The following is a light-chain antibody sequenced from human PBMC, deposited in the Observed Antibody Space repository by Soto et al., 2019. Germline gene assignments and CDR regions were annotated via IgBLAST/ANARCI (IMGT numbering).Light chain of an antibody. CDR3: QQYNNYWT. CDR1: QSISSW. CDR2: DAS. J-gene: IGKJ1*01. Sequence: DIQMTQSPSTLSASVGDRVTITCRASQSISSWLAWYQQKPGKAPKVLIYDASRLESGVPSRFSGSGSATEFTLTISSLQPDDFATYYCQQYNNYWTFGQGTKV. V-gene: IGKV1-5*01.